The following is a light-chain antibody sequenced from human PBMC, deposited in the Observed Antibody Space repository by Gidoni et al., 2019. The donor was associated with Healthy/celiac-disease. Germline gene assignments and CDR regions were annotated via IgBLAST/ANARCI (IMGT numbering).Light chain of an antibody. CDR1: QGISNY. V-gene: IGKV1-27*01. CDR3: QKYNSAFRT. Sequence: DIQMTQSPSSLSASVGDRVTITCRASQGISNYLAWYQQKPGKVPKLLIYAASTLQSGVPARFSGSGSGTDFTLTISSLQPEDVAAYYCQKYNSAFRTFGQGTKVEIK. CDR2: AAS. J-gene: IGKJ1*01.